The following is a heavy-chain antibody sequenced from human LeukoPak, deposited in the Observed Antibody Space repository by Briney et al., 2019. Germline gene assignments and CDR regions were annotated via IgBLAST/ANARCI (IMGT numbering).Heavy chain of an antibody. D-gene: IGHD4-17*01. Sequence: PSETLSLTCAVYGGSFSGYYWSWIRQPPGKGLEWIGEINHSGSTNYNPSLKSRVTISVDTSKNQFSLKLSSVTAADTAVYYCATWGSTLGDYVGSYFVYWGQGTLVTVSS. CDR2: INHSGST. J-gene: IGHJ4*02. CDR3: ATWGSTLGDYVGSYFVY. CDR1: GGSFSGYY. V-gene: IGHV4-34*01.